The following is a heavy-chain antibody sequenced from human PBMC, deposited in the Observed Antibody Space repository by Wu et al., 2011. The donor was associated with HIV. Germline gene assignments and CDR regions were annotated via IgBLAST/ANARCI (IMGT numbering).Heavy chain of an antibody. V-gene: IGHV1-2*02. D-gene: IGHD6-13*01. CDR3: ATLAVAAAPNPFDY. CDR2: IDPNSGAT. CDR1: GYTFSGYY. J-gene: IGHJ4*02. Sequence: VKVSCKASGYTFSGYYLHWVRQAPGQGLEWVGWIDPNSGATNYAQKFQGRVTMTRDTSISTAYMELSRLRSDDTAVYYCATLAVAAAPNPFDYSGPREPWSPSP.